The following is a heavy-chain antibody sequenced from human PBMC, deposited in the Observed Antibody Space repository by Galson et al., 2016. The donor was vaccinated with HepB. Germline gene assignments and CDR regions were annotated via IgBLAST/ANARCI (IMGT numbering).Heavy chain of an antibody. CDR3: ARKLYVDYADWLDS. CDR2: IHWDDKK. Sequence: PALVKPTQTLTLTCTFSGFSFSTSGMCVTWIRQPPGKALEWLAVIHWDDKKYYNTSLKSRLAISKDTSKNQVVLTMTNMDSADTGTYYCARKLYVDYADWLDSWGQGTLVTVSS. J-gene: IGHJ5*01. CDR1: GFSFSTSGMC. D-gene: IGHD4-17*01. V-gene: IGHV2-70*13.